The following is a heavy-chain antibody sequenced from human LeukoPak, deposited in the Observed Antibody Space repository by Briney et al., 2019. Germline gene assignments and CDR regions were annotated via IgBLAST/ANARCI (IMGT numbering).Heavy chain of an antibody. Sequence: GESLKISCKGSGYSFTSYWIGWVRQMPGKGLEWMGIIYPGDSDTRYSPSFQGQVTISADKSISTAYLQWSSLKASDTAMYYCARQTHIVVLTATYDYWGQGTLVTVSS. CDR3: ARQTHIVVLTATYDY. CDR1: GYSFTSYW. D-gene: IGHD2-21*02. J-gene: IGHJ4*02. V-gene: IGHV5-51*01. CDR2: IYPGDSDT.